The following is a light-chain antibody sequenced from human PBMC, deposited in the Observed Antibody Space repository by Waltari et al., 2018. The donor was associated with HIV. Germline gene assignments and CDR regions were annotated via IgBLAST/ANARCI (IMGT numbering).Light chain of an antibody. CDR2: SVS. CDR3: SSYTTSSTLVV. Sequence: QSALTQPASVSGSPGQSITISCTGTSSDVGFYDYVSWYQQHPGKAPKLMIFSVSYRPSGFSSRFSGSKSGNTASLTISGLRAEDEADYYCSSYTTSSTLVVFGGGTRLTVL. V-gene: IGLV2-14*01. CDR1: SSDVGFYDY. J-gene: IGLJ3*02.